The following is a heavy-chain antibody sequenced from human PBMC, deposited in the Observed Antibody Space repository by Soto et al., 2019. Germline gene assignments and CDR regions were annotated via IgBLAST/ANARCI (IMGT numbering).Heavy chain of an antibody. J-gene: IGHJ6*02. CDR1: GYTFTGYY. D-gene: IGHD6-19*01. CDR2: INPNSGGT. V-gene: IGHV1-2*04. Sequence: ASVKVSCKASGYTFTGYYMHWVRQVPGQGLEWMGWINPNSGGTNYAQKFQGWVTMTRDTSISTAYMELSRLRSDDTAVYYCARERGYSSGWYPYYYYGMDVWGQGTTVTVSS. CDR3: ARERGYSSGWYPYYYYGMDV.